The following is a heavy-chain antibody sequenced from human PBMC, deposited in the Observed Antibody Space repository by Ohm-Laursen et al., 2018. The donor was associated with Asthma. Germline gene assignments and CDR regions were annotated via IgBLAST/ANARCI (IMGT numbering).Heavy chain of an antibody. D-gene: IGHD3-3*01. V-gene: IGHV3-30*04. CDR3: ARDVMEWYLPAFDF. CDR1: DSPSEAML. Sequence: SLRLSCAALDSPSEAMLCTGSARLQARGWSGWQWVAVIKYYADSVNGRFTVSRDDSKNTLYLQMNSLRPDDTAVYYCARDVMEWYLPAFDFWGQGTLVTVSS. J-gene: IGHJ4*02. CDR2: VAVIK.